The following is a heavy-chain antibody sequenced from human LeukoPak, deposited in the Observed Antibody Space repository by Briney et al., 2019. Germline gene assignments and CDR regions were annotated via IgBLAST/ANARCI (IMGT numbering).Heavy chain of an antibody. CDR1: GYSFTSYW. V-gene: IGHV5-51*01. CDR3: ARTIAARPGYNWFDP. J-gene: IGHJ5*02. D-gene: IGHD6-6*01. CDR2: IYPGDSDT. Sequence: PGEPLKISCKGSGYSFTSYWIGWVRQMPGKGLEWTGIIYPGDSDTRYSPSFQGQVTISADKSISTAYLQWSSLKASDTAMYYCARTIAARPGYNWFDPWGQGTLVTVSS.